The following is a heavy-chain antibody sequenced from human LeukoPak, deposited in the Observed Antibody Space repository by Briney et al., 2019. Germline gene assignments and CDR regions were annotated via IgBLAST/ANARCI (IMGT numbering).Heavy chain of an antibody. Sequence: PSETLSLTCSVSGGSISSLYWSWIRQPPGKGLERIGYIYYTGSSNYNPSLRSRVTMFVDMSKNQFSLRLSSVNAAGTALYFCARHMAYSSASPFDYWGQGTLVTVSS. CDR3: ARHMAYSSASPFDY. V-gene: IGHV4-59*08. D-gene: IGHD6-6*01. J-gene: IGHJ4*02. CDR1: GGSISSLY. CDR2: IYYTGSS.